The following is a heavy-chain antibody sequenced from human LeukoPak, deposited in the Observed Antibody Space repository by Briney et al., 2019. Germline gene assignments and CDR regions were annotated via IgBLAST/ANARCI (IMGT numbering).Heavy chain of an antibody. CDR1: GGSISSHY. Sequence: SETLSLTCTVSGGSISSHYWSWIRQPPGKGLEWIGYIYYSGSTSYNPSLKSRVTISVDTSKNQFSLKLSSVTAADTAVYYCARVYCSSTSCYSDYWGQGTLVTVSS. V-gene: IGHV4-59*11. CDR3: ARVYCSSTSCYSDY. CDR2: IYYSGST. D-gene: IGHD2-2*02. J-gene: IGHJ4*02.